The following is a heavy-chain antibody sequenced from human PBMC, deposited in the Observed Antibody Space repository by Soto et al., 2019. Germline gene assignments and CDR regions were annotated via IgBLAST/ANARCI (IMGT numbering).Heavy chain of an antibody. CDR1: GFTFDDYG. V-gene: IGHV3-20*04. CDR3: ARGRGAAADYFDF. D-gene: IGHD6-13*01. CDR2: VNWNSSNT. J-gene: IGHJ4*02. Sequence: GGSLRLSCASSGFTFDDYGMSWARQAPGKGLEWVSDVNWNSSNTYYADSVKGRFTISRDNAKNSLFLQMNSLRAEDTAVYYCARGRGAAADYFDFWGQGTLVTVSS.